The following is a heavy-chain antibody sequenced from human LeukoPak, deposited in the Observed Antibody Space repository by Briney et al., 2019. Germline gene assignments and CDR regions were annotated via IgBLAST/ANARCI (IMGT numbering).Heavy chain of an antibody. CDR2: ISGSGGST. D-gene: IGHD6-19*01. V-gene: IGHV3-23*01. CDR3: ARDRSSSGWYDFDY. Sequence: GGSLRLSCTASGFTFGDYAMNWFRQAPGKGLEWVSAISGSGGSTCYADSVKGRFTISRDNSKNSLYLQMNSLRAEDTAVYYCARDRSSSGWYDFDYWGQGTLVTVSS. J-gene: IGHJ4*02. CDR1: GFTFGDYA.